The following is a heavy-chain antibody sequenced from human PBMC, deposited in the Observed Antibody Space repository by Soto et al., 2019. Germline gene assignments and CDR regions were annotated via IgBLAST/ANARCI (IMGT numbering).Heavy chain of an antibody. J-gene: IGHJ6*02. Sequence: GGSLRLSCAASGFTFSSYAMSWVRQAPGKGLEWVSAISGSGSSTYYADSVKGRFTISRDNSKNTLYLQMNSLRVEDTAVYYCAKGLRGYDFWSGYYTSYYYAMDVWGQGTTVTVSS. CDR1: GFTFSSYA. V-gene: IGHV3-23*01. CDR2: ISGSGSST. CDR3: AKGLRGYDFWSGYYTSYYYAMDV. D-gene: IGHD3-3*01.